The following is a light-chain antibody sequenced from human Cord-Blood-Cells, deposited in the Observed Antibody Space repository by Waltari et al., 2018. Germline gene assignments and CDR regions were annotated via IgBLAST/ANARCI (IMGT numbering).Light chain of an antibody. V-gene: IGKV1-39*01. CDR3: QQSYSTPYT. Sequence: DIQMTQSSSPLSASVRDRVTITCRASQSISSYLNWYQQKPGTAPKLLIYAASSLQSGVTARFSGSGSGTDFTLTISSLQPEDFATYYCQQSYSTPYTVGQGTKLEIK. J-gene: IGKJ2*01. CDR1: QSISSY. CDR2: AAS.